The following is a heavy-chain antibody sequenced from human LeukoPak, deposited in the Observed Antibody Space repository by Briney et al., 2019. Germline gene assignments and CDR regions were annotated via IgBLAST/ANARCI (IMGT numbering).Heavy chain of an antibody. CDR3: ARVADYDYVWGSWVDY. D-gene: IGHD3-16*01. CDR1: GGSISSYY. Sequence: SETLSLTCTVSGGSISSYYWSWIRQPPGKGLEWIGYIYYSGSTNYNPSLKSRVTISVDTSKNQFSLKLSSVTAADTAVYYCARVADYDYVWGSWVDYWGQGTLVTVSS. V-gene: IGHV4-59*12. CDR2: IYYSGST. J-gene: IGHJ4*02.